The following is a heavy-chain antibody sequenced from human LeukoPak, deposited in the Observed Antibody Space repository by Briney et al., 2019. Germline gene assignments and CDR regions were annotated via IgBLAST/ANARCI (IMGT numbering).Heavy chain of an antibody. CDR1: GYSFTSYW. J-gene: IGHJ4*02. CDR2: IYPGDSDT. Sequence: GESLKVSCKGSGYSFTSYWIGWVRQMPGKGLEWMGIIYPGDSDTSYSPSFQGQVTVSADKSISTAYLQWSSLKASDTAMYYCARLERAMVPYFDYWGQGTLVTVSS. CDR3: ARLERAMVPYFDY. V-gene: IGHV5-51*01. D-gene: IGHD5-18*01.